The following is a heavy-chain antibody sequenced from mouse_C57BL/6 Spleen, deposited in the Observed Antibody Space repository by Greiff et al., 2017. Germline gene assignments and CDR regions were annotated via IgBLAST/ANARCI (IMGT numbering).Heavy chain of an antibody. J-gene: IGHJ3*01. V-gene: IGHV1-66*01. Sequence: QVQLQQSGPELVKPGASVKISCKASGYSFTSYYIHWVKQRPGQGLEWIGWIYPGSGNTKYNEKFKGKATLTADTSSSTAYMQLSSLSSEDSAVYYCASEEFYRQGFAYWGQGTLVTVSA. CDR2: IYPGSGNT. D-gene: IGHD2-1*01. CDR1: GYSFTSYY. CDR3: ASEEFYRQGFAY.